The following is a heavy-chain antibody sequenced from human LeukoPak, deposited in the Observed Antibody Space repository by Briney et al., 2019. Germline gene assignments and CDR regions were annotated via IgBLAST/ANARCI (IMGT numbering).Heavy chain of an antibody. CDR2: IYYSGST. CDR3: ARGLWFGEFPFDY. V-gene: IGHV4-39*07. J-gene: IGHJ4*02. D-gene: IGHD3-10*01. Sequence: SETLSLTCTVSGGSISSSSYYWGWIRQPPGKGLEWIGSIYYSGSTNYNPSLKSRVTISVDTSKNQFSLKLSSVTAADTAVYYRARGLWFGEFPFDYWGQGTLVTVSS. CDR1: GGSISSSSYY.